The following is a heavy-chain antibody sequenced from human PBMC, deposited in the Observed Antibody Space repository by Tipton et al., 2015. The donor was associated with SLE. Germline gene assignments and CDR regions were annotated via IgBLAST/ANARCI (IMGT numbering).Heavy chain of an antibody. V-gene: IGHV4-59*01. Sequence: TLSLTCTISGGSMSSFYWSWIRQPPGKGLEWIGCVYHTGSINYNPSLMSRVTISIDKSKNQFSLNLMSATAADTAVYFCARGAGYFGSGSPDYCNYWGQGPLVAVSS. D-gene: IGHD2/OR15-2a*01. CDR2: VYHTGSI. J-gene: IGHJ1*01. CDR3: ARGAGYFGSGSPDYCNY. CDR1: GGSMSSFY.